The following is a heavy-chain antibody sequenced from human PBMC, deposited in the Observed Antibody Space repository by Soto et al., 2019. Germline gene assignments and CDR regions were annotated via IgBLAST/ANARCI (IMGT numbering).Heavy chain of an antibody. Sequence: GESLKISCKGSGYSFTSYWISWVRQMPGKGLEWMGRIDPSDSYTNYSPSFQGHVTISADKSISTAYLQWSSLKASDTAMYYCARRATVTTHWFDPWGQGTLVTVSS. D-gene: IGHD4-17*01. CDR1: GYSFTSYW. CDR2: IDPSDSYT. J-gene: IGHJ5*02. V-gene: IGHV5-10-1*01. CDR3: ARRATVTTHWFDP.